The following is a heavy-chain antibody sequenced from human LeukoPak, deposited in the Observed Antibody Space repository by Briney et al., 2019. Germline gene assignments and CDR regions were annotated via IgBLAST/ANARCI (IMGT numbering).Heavy chain of an antibody. Sequence: GGSLRPSCAASGFTFSTYWMSWVRQAPGKGLEWVANIKQDGSEKYYVDSVKGRFTISRDNAKNSLYLQMNSLRAEDTAVYCCARVRFWSGYQYYFDYWGQGTLVTVSS. J-gene: IGHJ4*02. D-gene: IGHD3-3*01. CDR3: ARVRFWSGYQYYFDY. CDR1: GFTFSTYW. V-gene: IGHV3-7*05. CDR2: IKQDGSEK.